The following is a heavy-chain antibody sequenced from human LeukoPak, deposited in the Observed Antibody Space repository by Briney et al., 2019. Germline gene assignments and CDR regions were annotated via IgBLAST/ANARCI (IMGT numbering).Heavy chain of an antibody. CDR2: VYYSGST. D-gene: IGHD6-13*01. V-gene: IGHV4-59*02. CDR3: ARATGSSSWAT. Sequence: GSLRLSCAASGFTVRNNYMSWIRQPPGKGLEWIGYVYYSGSTNYNPSLKSRVTISVDTSKNQFSLKLRSVTAADTAVYYCARATGSSSWATWGQGTLVTVSS. J-gene: IGHJ5*02. CDR1: GFTVRNNY.